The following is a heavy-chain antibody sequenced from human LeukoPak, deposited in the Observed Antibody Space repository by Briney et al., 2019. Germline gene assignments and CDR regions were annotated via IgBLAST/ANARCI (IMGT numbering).Heavy chain of an antibody. Sequence: ASVKVSFTASGGTFSIYAISWVRQAPGQGLEWMGGIIPIFGTANYAQKFQGRVTITADESTSTAYMELSSLRSEDTAVYYCARGQCSGSYRRCGSSYFDYWGQGTLVTVSS. J-gene: IGHJ4*02. V-gene: IGHV1-69*01. CDR1: GGTFSIYA. CDR2: IIPIFGTA. CDR3: ARGQCSGSYRRCGSSYFDY. D-gene: IGHD1-26*01.